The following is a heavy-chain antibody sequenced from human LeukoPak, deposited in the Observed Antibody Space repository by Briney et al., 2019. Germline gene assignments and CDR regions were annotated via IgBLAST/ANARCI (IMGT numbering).Heavy chain of an antibody. Sequence: ASVKVSCKASGGTFSSYAISWVRQAPGQGLEWMGWISAYNGNTNYAQKLQGRVTMTTDTSTSTAYMELRSLRSDDTAVYYCARVDSSWFDPWGQGTLVTVSS. CDR3: ARVDSSWFDP. J-gene: IGHJ5*02. D-gene: IGHD3-22*01. CDR2: ISAYNGNT. V-gene: IGHV1-18*01. CDR1: GGTFSSYA.